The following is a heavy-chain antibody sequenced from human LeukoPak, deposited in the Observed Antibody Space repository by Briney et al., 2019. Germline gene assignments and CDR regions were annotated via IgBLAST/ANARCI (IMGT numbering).Heavy chain of an antibody. Sequence: GGSLRLSCAASGFTFSSYRMTWVRQTPGKGLEWVSYISSSSSAIFYADSVKGRFTISRDNAKNSLYLQMNSLRAEDTAVYYCAILYFGELSLDFDYWGQGTLVTVSS. CDR2: ISSSSSAI. V-gene: IGHV3-48*01. D-gene: IGHD3-10*01. J-gene: IGHJ4*02. CDR3: AILYFGELSLDFDY. CDR1: GFTFSSYR.